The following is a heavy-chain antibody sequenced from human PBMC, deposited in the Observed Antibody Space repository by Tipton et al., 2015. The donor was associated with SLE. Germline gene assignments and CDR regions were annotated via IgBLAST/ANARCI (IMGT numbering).Heavy chain of an antibody. J-gene: IGHJ6*02. V-gene: IGHV4-61*02. CDR2: IYTSGST. CDR1: GGSISSGSYY. D-gene: IGHD1-26*01. Sequence: TLSLTCTVSGGSISSGSYYWSWIRQPAGKGLEWIGRIYTSGSTNYNPSLKSRVTISVDTSKNQFSLKLSSVTAADTAVYYCASWEASSWMDVWGQGTAVTVSS. CDR3: ASWEASSWMDV.